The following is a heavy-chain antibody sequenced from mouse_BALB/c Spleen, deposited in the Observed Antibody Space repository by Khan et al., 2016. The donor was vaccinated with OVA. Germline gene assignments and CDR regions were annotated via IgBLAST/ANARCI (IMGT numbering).Heavy chain of an antibody. D-gene: IGHD2-4*01. J-gene: IGHJ3*01. CDR3: ARNYDDDEGLAY. CDR2: IWSGGST. V-gene: IGHV2-2*02. Sequence: QVQLKQSGPGLVQPSQSLSITCTVSGFSLTRYGVHWVRQSPGKGLEWLGVIWSGGSTDYNAAFISRLSISKENSKSQVFFKMSSLQANDTARYYCARNYDDDEGLAYWGQGTLVTVSA. CDR1: GFSLTRYG.